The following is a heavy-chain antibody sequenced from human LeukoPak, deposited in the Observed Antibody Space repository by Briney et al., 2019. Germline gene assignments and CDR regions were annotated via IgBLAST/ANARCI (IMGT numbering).Heavy chain of an antibody. D-gene: IGHD3-16*02. CDR2: IYTSGST. J-gene: IGHJ5*02. V-gene: IGHV4-4*07. CDR3: ARIKYDYVWGSYRRINWFDP. Sequence: SETLSLTCTVSGGSISSYYWSWIRQPAGKGLEWIGRIYTSGSTNYNPSLKSRVTMSVDTSKNQFSLKLSSVTAADTAVYYCARIKYDYVWGSYRRINWFDPWGQGTLVTVSS. CDR1: GGSISSYY.